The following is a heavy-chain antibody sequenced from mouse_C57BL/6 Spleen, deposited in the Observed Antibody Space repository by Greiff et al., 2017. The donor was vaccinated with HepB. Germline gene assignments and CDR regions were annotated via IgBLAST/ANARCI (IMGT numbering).Heavy chain of an antibody. CDR1: GYTFTDYY. V-gene: IGHV1-76*01. J-gene: IGHJ4*01. D-gene: IGHD1-3*01. CDR2: IYPGSGNT. Sequence: QVQLQQSGAELVRPGASVKLSCKASGYTFTDYYINWVKQRPGQGLEWIARIYPGSGNTYYNEKFKGKATLTAEKSSSTAYMQLSSLTSEASAVYFCSRGSGNPYYYAMDYWGQGTSVTVSS. CDR3: SRGSGNPYYYAMDY.